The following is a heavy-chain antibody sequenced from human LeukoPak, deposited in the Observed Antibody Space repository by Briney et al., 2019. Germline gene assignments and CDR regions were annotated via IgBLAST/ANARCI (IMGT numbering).Heavy chain of an antibody. J-gene: IGHJ4*02. CDR3: AKRGVVIRVILVGFHKEAYYFDS. CDR2: ISGSGGGT. D-gene: IGHD3-22*01. V-gene: IGHV3-23*01. Sequence: PGGSLRLSCAVSEITLSNYGMSWVRQAPGRGLEWVAGISGSGGGTNYADSVKGRFTISRDNPKNTLYLQMNSLRAEDTAVYFCAKRGVVIRVILVGFHKEAYYFDSWGQGALVTVSS. CDR1: EITLSNYG.